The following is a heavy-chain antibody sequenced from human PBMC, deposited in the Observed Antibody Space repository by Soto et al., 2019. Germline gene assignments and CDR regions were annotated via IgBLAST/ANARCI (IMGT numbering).Heavy chain of an antibody. J-gene: IGHJ6*02. Sequence: QVQLVESGGGVVQPGRSLRLSCAASGFTFSSYGIHWVRQAPGKGLEWVAVIAYDGGNKYYADSVKGRFTISRDNPKNTLYLQMNSLRADDTAVYYCAKTLGYCSSSSCSREFYYYGMDVWGQGTTVTVSS. CDR1: GFTFSSYG. CDR3: AKTLGYCSSSSCSREFYYYGMDV. V-gene: IGHV3-30*18. CDR2: IAYDGGNK. D-gene: IGHD2-15*01.